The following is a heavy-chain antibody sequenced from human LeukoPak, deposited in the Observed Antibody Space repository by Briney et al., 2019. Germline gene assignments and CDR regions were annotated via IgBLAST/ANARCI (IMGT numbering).Heavy chain of an antibody. Sequence: GGSLRLSCAASGFTFSSYTMNWVRQAPGKGLEWVSVISSSSASIYYADSVRGRFTISRDNAKNSLYLQMNSLRAEDTAVYYCARDGPRVPTIFGTFDRWGQGTLVTVSS. D-gene: IGHD3-3*01. CDR3: ARDGPRVPTIFGTFDR. J-gene: IGHJ5*02. V-gene: IGHV3-21*01. CDR1: GFTFSSYT. CDR2: ISSSSASI.